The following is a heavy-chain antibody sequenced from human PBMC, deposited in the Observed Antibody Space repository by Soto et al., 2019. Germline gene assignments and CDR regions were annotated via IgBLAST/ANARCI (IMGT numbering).Heavy chain of an antibody. CDR2: IYWADDK. CDR1: GFSLSTSGVG. Sequence: QITLKESVPTLVKPTQTLTLTCIFSGFSLSTSGVGVGWSRQPPGKALEWLALIYWADDKRYSLSLKSRLTITKDTSKTQLVLTRTNMEPVDTATYYWARWDNYAAGRTSDSGGQGPLVTVSS. J-gene: IGHJ4*02. V-gene: IGHV2-5*02. CDR3: ARWDNYAAGRTSDS. D-gene: IGHD3-10*01.